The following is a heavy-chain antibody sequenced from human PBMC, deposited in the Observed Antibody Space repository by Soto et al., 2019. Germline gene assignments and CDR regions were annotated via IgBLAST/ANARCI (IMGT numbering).Heavy chain of an antibody. Sequence: SETLSLTCAVSGGPISSSNWWSWVRQPPGKGLEWIGEIYHSGSTNYNPSLKSRVTISVDKSKNQFSLKLSSVTAADTAVYYCARDPDPSYCSGGSCYSGAFDPWGQGTLVTVSS. V-gene: IGHV4-4*02. CDR2: IYHSGST. J-gene: IGHJ5*02. D-gene: IGHD2-15*01. CDR1: GGPISSSNW. CDR3: ARDPDPSYCSGGSCYSGAFDP.